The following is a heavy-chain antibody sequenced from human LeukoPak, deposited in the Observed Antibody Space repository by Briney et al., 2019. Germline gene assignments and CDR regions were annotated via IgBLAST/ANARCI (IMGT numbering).Heavy chain of an antibody. Sequence: GGSLRLSCAASGFTFSSYWMTWVRQAPGKGLEWVANIKEDGSQKYYVDSVKGRFTISRDNAKNSLYLQMNSLRVEDTAVYFCVRDTYGPSDSWGQGTLVTVSS. CDR1: GFTFSSYW. V-gene: IGHV3-7*01. D-gene: IGHD3-10*01. CDR2: IKEDGSQK. CDR3: VRDTYGPSDS. J-gene: IGHJ4*02.